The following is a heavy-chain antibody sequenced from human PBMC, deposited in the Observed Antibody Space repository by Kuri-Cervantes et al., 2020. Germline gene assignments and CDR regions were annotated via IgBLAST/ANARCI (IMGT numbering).Heavy chain of an antibody. CDR1: GFTFSDYG. J-gene: IGHJ6*02. D-gene: IGHD6-13*01. CDR2: MSYDGSNK. CDR3: AKEKAYSSTYYYGMDV. Sequence: GESLKISCAASGFTFSDYGLHWVRQAPGKGLQWVAVMSYDGSNKYYADSVKGRFTISRDNSKNTLYLQMNSLRAEDTAVYYCAKEKAYSSTYYYGMDVWGQGTTVTVSS. V-gene: IGHV3-30-3*01.